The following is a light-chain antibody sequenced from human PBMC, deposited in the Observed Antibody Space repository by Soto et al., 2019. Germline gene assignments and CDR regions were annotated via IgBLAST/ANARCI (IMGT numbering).Light chain of an antibody. CDR1: GTDISAYNE. V-gene: IGLV2-14*01. CDR3: SSYTSHNFYV. Sequence: QSALTQPASVSGSPGQWITISCTGTGTDISAYNESSWHQQHPGKPPKLMFYEVGDRPSGLANRFAGSKSSNTASVTISSRHHEDADDYCCSSYTSHNFYVFGKGTKLTVL. CDR2: EVG. J-gene: IGLJ1*01.